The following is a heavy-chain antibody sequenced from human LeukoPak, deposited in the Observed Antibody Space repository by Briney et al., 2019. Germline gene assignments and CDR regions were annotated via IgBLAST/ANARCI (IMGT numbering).Heavy chain of an antibody. CDR1: GFTFSSYG. CDR2: ISYDGSNK. Sequence: GGSLRLSCAASGFTFSSYGMHWVRQAPGKGLEWVAVISYDGSNKYYADSVKGRFTISRDNSKDTLYLQMNSLRAEDTAVYYCARDLEPAGAYCGGDCYSGPGVDYWGQGTLVTVSS. J-gene: IGHJ4*02. D-gene: IGHD2-21*02. CDR3: ARDLEPAGAYCGGDCYSGPGVDY. V-gene: IGHV3-30*03.